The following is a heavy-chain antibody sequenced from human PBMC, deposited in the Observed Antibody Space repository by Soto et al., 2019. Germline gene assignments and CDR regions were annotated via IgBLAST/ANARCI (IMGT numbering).Heavy chain of an antibody. CDR2: ISAHNGNT. D-gene: IGHD1-1*01. V-gene: IGHV1-18*01. CDR3: ARGRYGDY. Sequence: QVHLVQSGAEVKKPGASVKVACKASGYTFTSYGITWVRQAPGQGLEWMGWISAHNGNTDYAQKLQGRVIVTRDTSTSTAYMELRSLRSDDTAVYYCARGRYGDYWGQGALVTVSS. J-gene: IGHJ4*02. CDR1: GYTFTSYG.